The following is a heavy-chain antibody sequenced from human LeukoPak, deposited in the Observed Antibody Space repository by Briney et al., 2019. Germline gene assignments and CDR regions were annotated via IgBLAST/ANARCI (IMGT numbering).Heavy chain of an antibody. J-gene: IGHJ5*02. CDR2: IYTSGST. CDR3: ARDPVAVTTYYRPRAHWFDP. V-gene: IGHV4-4*07. D-gene: IGHD4-17*01. Sequence: PSETLSLTCSVSGDSISSYCWSWLRQPAGKGLEWLGLIYTSGSTNYNPSRKSRVTMSIDTSKNQLSLKLRSVTAADTAVYYCARDPVAVTTYYRPRAHWFDPWGQGTLVTVSS. CDR1: GDSISSYC.